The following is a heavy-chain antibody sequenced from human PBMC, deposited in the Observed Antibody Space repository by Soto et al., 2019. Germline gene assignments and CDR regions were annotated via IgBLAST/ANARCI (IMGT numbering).Heavy chain of an antibody. Sequence: GGSLRLSCAASGFTCSNAWMSWVRQAPGKGLEWGVRIKSKTDGGTTDYAAPVKGRFTISRDDSKNTLYLQMNSLKTEDTAVYYCTTDLTFFVPDLGPAFDIWGQGTMVTVSS. V-gene: IGHV3-15*01. CDR1: GFTCSNAW. CDR3: TTDLTFFVPDLGPAFDI. D-gene: IGHD3-3*02. CDR2: IKSKTDGGTT. J-gene: IGHJ3*02.